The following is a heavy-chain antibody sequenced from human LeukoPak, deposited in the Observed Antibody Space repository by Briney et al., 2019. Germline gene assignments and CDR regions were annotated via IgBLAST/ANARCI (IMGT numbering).Heavy chain of an antibody. J-gene: IGHJ6*03. V-gene: IGHV1-18*01. CDR3: ARESRRSRGNPGIAAAGGLYYYYYYMDV. D-gene: IGHD6-13*01. Sequence: ASVKVSCKASGYTFTSYGISWVRQAPGQGLEWMGWISAYNGNTNYAQKLQGRVTMTTDTSTSTAYMELRSLRSDDTAVYYCARESRRSRGNPGIAAAGGLYYYYYYMDVWGKGTTVTISS. CDR2: ISAYNGNT. CDR1: GYTFTSYG.